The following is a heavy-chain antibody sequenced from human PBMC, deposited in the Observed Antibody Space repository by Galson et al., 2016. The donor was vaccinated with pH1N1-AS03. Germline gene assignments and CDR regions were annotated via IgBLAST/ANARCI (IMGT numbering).Heavy chain of an antibody. D-gene: IGHD2/OR15-2a*01. CDR2: IIPLSKTI. V-gene: IGHV1-69*13. CDR1: GGTFATYA. Sequence: SVKVSCKAPGGTFATYAISWVRQARGQGLEWMGGIIPLSKTITYAQKFQGRLTITADDSTGTDSMELTSLTSDDTAVYYCARERYRDSSRDFYESVYWGQGTQVTGSS. J-gene: IGHJ4*02. CDR3: ARERYRDSSRDFYESVY.